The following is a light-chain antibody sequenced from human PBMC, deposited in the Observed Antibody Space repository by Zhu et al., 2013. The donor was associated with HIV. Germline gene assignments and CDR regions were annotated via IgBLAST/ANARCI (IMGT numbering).Light chain of an antibody. CDR3: SSYTSSRTHYV. CDR2: EVS. J-gene: IGLJ1*01. Sequence: QSVLTQPPSVSGAPGQKITISCTGGHSNIGSGFGVHWYQQHPDKAPKLMIYEVSNRPSGVSNRFSGSKSGNTASLTISGLQAEDEADYYCSSYTSSRTHYVFGAGTKVTVL. V-gene: IGLV2-14*01. CDR1: HSNIGSGFG.